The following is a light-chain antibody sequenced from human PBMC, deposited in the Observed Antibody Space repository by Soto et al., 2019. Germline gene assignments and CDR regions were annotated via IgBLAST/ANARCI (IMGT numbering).Light chain of an antibody. Sequence: EMVMTQSPATLSVSPGERAALSCSASHIFIINSLAWYQQKPGPPPRLLNYDSSTRATGFPDRFSGSWSGTDFTLTIIRLEPEDFAVYYCQQYDISPWTFGQGTKVDIK. CDR1: HIFIINS. CDR3: QQYDISPWT. V-gene: IGKV3-20*01. CDR2: DSS. J-gene: IGKJ1*01.